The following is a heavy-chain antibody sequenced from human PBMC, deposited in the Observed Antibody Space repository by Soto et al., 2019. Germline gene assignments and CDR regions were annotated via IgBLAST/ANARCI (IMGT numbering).Heavy chain of an antibody. CDR3: VRNDKSGLDY. Sequence: QVQLVQSGAEVKKPGASVKVSCKASGYSFTTYYMHWVRQAPGQGLEWMGMINPSGGSTSYAQKFQGRVSMTRDTSTSTVYMELSSLRSEDTAVYYCVRNDKSGLDYWGQGTLVTVSS. CDR1: GYSFTTYY. V-gene: IGHV1-46*01. CDR2: INPSGGST. J-gene: IGHJ4*02. D-gene: IGHD1-1*01.